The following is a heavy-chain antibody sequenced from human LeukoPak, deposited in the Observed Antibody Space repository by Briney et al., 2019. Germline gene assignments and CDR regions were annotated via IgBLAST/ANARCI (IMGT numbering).Heavy chain of an antibody. CDR3: ARDRGYSYAFDI. V-gene: IGHV1-2*06. J-gene: IGHJ3*02. CDR2: INPSSGDT. CDR1: GYTFTAHY. D-gene: IGHD2-21*01. Sequence: ASVKVSCKASGYTFTAHYMHWVRQAPGQGLEWMGRINPSSGDTEYGQRFQGRVTLTRDTSSSTANMELRRLRSDDTAVYYCARDRGYSYAFDIWGQGTVVIVSS.